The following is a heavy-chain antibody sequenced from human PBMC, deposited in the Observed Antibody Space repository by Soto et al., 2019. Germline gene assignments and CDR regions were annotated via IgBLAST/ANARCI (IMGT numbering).Heavy chain of an antibody. D-gene: IGHD5-18*01. V-gene: IGHV4-30-4*01. CDR3: ARGRGYSYGLDP. CDR1: GDSISSSNNY. J-gene: IGHJ5*02. CDR2: ISYSGTT. Sequence: SEPLSLTCTVSGDSISSSNNYWSWIRQPPGEGLEWIGFISYSGTTSYSPSLKSRLAISLDTSKNQFSLSLSSVAAADTAVYYCARGRGYSYGLDPWGQGTLVTVS.